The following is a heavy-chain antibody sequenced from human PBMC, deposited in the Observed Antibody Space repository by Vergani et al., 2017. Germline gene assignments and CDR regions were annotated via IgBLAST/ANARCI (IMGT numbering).Heavy chain of an antibody. Sequence: QVQLQESGPGLVKPSETLSLTCTVSGGSISSYYWSWIRQPPGKGLEWIGYIYYSGSTNYNPSLKSRVTISVDTSKNQFSLKLSSVTAADTAVYYCARSRSPYYGGNDYWGQGTRVTVSS. D-gene: IGHD4-23*01. CDR1: GGSISSYY. J-gene: IGHJ4*02. V-gene: IGHV4-59*01. CDR3: ARSRSPYYGGNDY. CDR2: IYYSGST.